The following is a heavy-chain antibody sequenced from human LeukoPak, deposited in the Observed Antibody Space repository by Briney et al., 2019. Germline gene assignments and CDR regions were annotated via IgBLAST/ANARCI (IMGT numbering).Heavy chain of an antibody. CDR3: ARRRKVPAPRAGDAFDI. CDR1: GGSISSSSYY. V-gene: IGHV4-39*07. CDR2: IYYSGST. Sequence: SETLSLTCTVSGGSISSSSYYWGWIRQPPGKGLEWIGSIYYSGSTYYNPSLKSRVTISVDTSKNQFSLKLSSVTAADTAIYYCARRRKVPAPRAGDAFDIWGQGTMVTVSS. J-gene: IGHJ3*02. D-gene: IGHD2-21*02.